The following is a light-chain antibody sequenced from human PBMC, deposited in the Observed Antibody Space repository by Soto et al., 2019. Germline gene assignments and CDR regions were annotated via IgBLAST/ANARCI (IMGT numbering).Light chain of an antibody. J-gene: IGKJ2*01. CDR2: GAS. V-gene: IGKV3-20*01. CDR3: QQYGSSTWVYT. CDR1: QSVSSSY. Sequence: EIVLTQSPGTLSLSPGERATLSCRASQSVSSSYLAWYQQKPGQAPRLLIYGASSRATGIPDRFSGSGSGTDFTRTNSRREPEDCAVYYCQQYGSSTWVYTFGQGTKLEIK.